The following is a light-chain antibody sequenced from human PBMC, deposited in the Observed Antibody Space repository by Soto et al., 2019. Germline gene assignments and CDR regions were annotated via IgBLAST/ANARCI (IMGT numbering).Light chain of an antibody. CDR3: HQYGGSPTWT. Sequence: EIVLTQSPGTLSLSPGERATLSCRASQSVSSSYLAWYRQKPGQAPRLLIYGTSSRATGIPDRFSGSGSGTDFSLTISRLEPDDFAVYYCHQYGGSPTWTFGQGTKVEIK. V-gene: IGKV3-20*01. J-gene: IGKJ1*01. CDR1: QSVSSSY. CDR2: GTS.